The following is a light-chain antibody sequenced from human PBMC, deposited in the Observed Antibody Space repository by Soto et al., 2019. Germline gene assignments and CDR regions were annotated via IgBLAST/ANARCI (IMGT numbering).Light chain of an antibody. Sequence: QSALTQPPSASGNPGQRLTISCSGSTSNILRNYVYWYRQLPGTAPRLLISMNDQRPSGVPDRFSGSKSGTSASLAISGLRSEDEADYYCASWDVLFGGGTQLTVL. J-gene: IGLJ2*01. V-gene: IGLV1-47*01. CDR3: ASWDVL. CDR1: TSNILRNY. CDR2: MND.